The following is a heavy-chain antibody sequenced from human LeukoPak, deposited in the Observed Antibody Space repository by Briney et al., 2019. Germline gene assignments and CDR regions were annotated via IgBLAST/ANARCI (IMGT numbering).Heavy chain of an antibody. J-gene: IGHJ3*02. CDR2: ISGSGGST. D-gene: IGHD1-26*01. V-gene: IGHV3-23*01. CDR1: GFTFSSYA. CDR3: ATAVGAIVAFDI. Sequence: PGGSLRLSCAASGFTFSSYAMSWVRQAPGKGLEWVSAISGSGGSTYYADSVKGRFTISRDNSKNTLYLQMNSLRAEDTAVYYCATAVGAIVAFDIWGQGTMVTVSS.